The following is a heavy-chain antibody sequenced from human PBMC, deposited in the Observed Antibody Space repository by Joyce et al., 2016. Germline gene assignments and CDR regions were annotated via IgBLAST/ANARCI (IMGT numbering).Heavy chain of an antibody. CDR1: GGSINSESYY. CDR2: MSPRGTT. CDR3: ARHLGGSYHFDY. D-gene: IGHD3-16*02. Sequence: QLQLKESGPGLVKPSETLSLSCTVSGGSINSESYYWGWVRQSSVKGLEWIGSMSPRGTTYYNPPLRSRVTMSVDTSENQFSLRLSSVTATDTATYYCARHLGGSYHFDYWGPGALVTVSS. J-gene: IGHJ4*02. V-gene: IGHV4-39*01.